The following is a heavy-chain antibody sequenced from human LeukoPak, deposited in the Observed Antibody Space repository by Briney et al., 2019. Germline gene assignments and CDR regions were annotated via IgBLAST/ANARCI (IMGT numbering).Heavy chain of an antibody. Sequence: GGSLRLSCAASGFTFNYYAMSWVRQAPGKGLEWVASINHNGNVNYYVDSVKGRFTISRDNAKNSLYLQMSNLRAEDTAVYFCARGGGLDVWGQGATVTVSS. J-gene: IGHJ6*02. D-gene: IGHD3-16*01. CDR3: ARGGGLDV. CDR2: INHNGNVN. CDR1: GFTFNYYA. V-gene: IGHV3-7*03.